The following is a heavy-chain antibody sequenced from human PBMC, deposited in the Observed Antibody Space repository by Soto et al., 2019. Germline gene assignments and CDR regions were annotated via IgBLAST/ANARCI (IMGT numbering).Heavy chain of an antibody. CDR3: AHRRGLSSGWAVDAFDI. D-gene: IGHD6-19*01. J-gene: IGHJ3*02. Sequence: QITLKESGPTLVKPTQTLTLTCTFSGFSLSTSGVGVGWIRQPPGKALEWLVLIYWDDDKRYSPSLKSRLTITKDTSKNQVVLTMTNMDPVDTATYYCAHRRGLSSGWAVDAFDIWGQGTMVTVSS. CDR2: IYWDDDK. V-gene: IGHV2-5*02. CDR1: GFSLSTSGVG.